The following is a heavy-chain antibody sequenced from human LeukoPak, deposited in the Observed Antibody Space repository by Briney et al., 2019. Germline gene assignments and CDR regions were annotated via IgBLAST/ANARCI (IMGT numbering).Heavy chain of an antibody. D-gene: IGHD4-23*01. J-gene: IGHJ3*02. CDR3: ARGGTAVIAPYAFDI. CDR1: GGSISSYY. CDR2: IYYSGST. Sequence: KPSETLSLTCTVSGGSISSYYWSWIRQPPGKGLKWIGYIYYSGSTNYNPSVKSRVAMSVDTSKKQFSLKLSSLTAADTAVYYCARGGTAVIAPYAFDIWGQGTMVTVSS. V-gene: IGHV4-59*01.